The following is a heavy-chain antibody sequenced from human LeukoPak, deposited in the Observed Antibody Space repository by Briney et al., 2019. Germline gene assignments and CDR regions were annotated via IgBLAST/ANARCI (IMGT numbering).Heavy chain of an antibody. J-gene: IGHJ3*02. D-gene: IGHD3-10*01. Sequence: GGSLRLSCAASGFTFSSYSMNWVRQAPGNGLEWVSSISSSSSYIYYADSVKGRFTISRDNSKNTLYLQMNSLRAEDTAVYYCAKLSDAFDIWGQGTMVTVSS. CDR2: ISSSSSYI. V-gene: IGHV3-21*01. CDR3: AKLSDAFDI. CDR1: GFTFSSYS.